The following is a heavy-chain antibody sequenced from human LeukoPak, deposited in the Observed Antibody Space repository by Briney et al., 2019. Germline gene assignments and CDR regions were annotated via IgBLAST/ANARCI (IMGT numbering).Heavy chain of an antibody. CDR1: GFTFSSYA. D-gene: IGHD2-2*01. J-gene: IGHJ4*02. Sequence: PGGSLRLSCAASGFTFSSYAMSWVRPAPGKGLEWVSAISGSGGSTYYADSLKGRFTISRDDSENTLSLQMISLRAEDTAVYYCAKDQCSSASCPTDYFDYWGQGTLVTVSS. V-gene: IGHV3-23*01. CDR2: ISGSGGST. CDR3: AKDQCSSASCPTDYFDY.